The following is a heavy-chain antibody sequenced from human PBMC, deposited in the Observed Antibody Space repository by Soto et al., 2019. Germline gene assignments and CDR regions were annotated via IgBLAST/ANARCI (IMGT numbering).Heavy chain of an antibody. CDR3: ARAHYGDYGYGMDV. V-gene: IGHV4-30-2*01. D-gene: IGHD4-17*01. CDR2: IYHSGST. CDR1: GGSISSSGYS. J-gene: IGHJ6*02. Sequence: QLQLQESGSGLVKPSQTLSLTCAVSGGSISSSGYSWSWIRQPPGKGLEWIGYIYHSGSTYYNPSRKSRVTISVDRSKNQFALKLSSVTAADTAVYYCARAHYGDYGYGMDVWGQGTTVTVSS.